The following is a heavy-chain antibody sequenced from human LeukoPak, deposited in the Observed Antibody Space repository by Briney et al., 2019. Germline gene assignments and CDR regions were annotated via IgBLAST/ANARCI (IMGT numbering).Heavy chain of an antibody. Sequence: ASVKVSCKASGYSFTGNYMHWVRQAPGQGLEWMGWINPNSGDTNFAQKFQGRVTMTRDTSISTVYMELSSLRSEDTAVYYCARGAMSSGWYWDYYYYYMDVWGKGTTVTISS. CDR2: INPNSGDT. D-gene: IGHD6-19*01. V-gene: IGHV1-2*02. CDR1: GYSFTGNY. J-gene: IGHJ6*03. CDR3: ARGAMSSGWYWDYYYYYMDV.